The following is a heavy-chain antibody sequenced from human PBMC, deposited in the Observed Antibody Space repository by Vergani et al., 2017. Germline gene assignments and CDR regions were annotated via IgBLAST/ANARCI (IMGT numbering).Heavy chain of an antibody. CDR2: INPNSGGT. CDR1: GYTFTGYY. V-gene: IGHV1-2*02. D-gene: IGHD6-19*01. CDR3: ARGFSYSSGWFDP. J-gene: IGHJ5*02. Sequence: QVQLVQSGAEVKKPGASVKVSCKASGYTFTGYYMHWVRQAPGQGLEWMGWINPNSGGTNYAQKFQGRVTMTRDTSISTVYMELSSLRSEDTAVYYCARGFSYSSGWFDPWGQGTLVTVSS.